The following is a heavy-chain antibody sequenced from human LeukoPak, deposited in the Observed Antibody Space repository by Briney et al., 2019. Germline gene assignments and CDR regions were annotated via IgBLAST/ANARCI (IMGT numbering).Heavy chain of an antibody. V-gene: IGHV3-74*01. CDR3: ARGIAARLDY. CDR1: GFTFSSYW. Sequence: GGSLRLFCAASGFTFSSYWMHWVRQAPGKGLVWVSRINSDASSKTYADSVKGRFTISRDNAKNTLYLQINSLRAEDTAVYYCARGIAARLDYWGQGTLVTVSS. CDR2: INSDASSK. J-gene: IGHJ4*02. D-gene: IGHD6-6*01.